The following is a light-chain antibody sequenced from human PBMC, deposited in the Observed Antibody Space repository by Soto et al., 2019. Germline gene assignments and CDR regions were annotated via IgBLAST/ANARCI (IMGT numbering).Light chain of an antibody. CDR1: SSNIGAGYD. J-gene: IGLJ1*01. CDR2: GNS. CDR3: QSYDSSLTSYV. Sequence: QSVLTQPPSVSGAPGQRVTISCTGSSSNIGAGYDVHWCQQLPGTAPNLLIYGNSNRPSGVPDRFSGSKSGTSASLAITGLQAEDEADYYCQSYDSSLTSYVFGTGTKV. V-gene: IGLV1-40*01.